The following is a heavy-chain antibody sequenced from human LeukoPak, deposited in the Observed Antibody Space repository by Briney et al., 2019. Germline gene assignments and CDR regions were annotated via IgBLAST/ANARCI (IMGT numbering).Heavy chain of an antibody. Sequence: GGSLRLSCAASGFTFSRYWMLWVRHAPGKGLEWVSRINSDGSSTTYADSVKGRFTISRDNAKNTLNLQMNSLRAEDTAVYFCARPYNDILNGRYFYYYDMGVWGQGTTVTVSS. CDR3: ARPYNDILNGRYFYYYDMGV. D-gene: IGHD3-9*01. CDR2: INSDGSST. V-gene: IGHV3-74*01. J-gene: IGHJ6*02. CDR1: GFTFSRYW.